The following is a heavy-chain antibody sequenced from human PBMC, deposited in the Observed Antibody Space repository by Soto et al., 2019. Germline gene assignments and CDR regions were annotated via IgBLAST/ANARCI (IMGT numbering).Heavy chain of an antibody. CDR3: ARVTLKAGNWFDP. CDR1: GYTFTDYF. J-gene: IGHJ5*02. V-gene: IGHV1-2*02. Sequence: QVQLVQSGAEVKKPGASVKVSCKASGYTFTDYFIHWVRQAPGQGFEWMGWINPKSRGTNYAQKFQGRVTMTMDTSNSTAYMELRGLTSDDTAVYYCARVTLKAGNWFDPWGQGTLVTVSP. CDR2: INPKSRGT.